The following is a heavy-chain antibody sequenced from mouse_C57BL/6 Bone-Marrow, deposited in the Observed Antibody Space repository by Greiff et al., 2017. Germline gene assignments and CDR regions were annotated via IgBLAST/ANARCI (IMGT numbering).Heavy chain of an antibody. CDR3: AREDTGHDYYAMDY. D-gene: IGHD3-1*01. V-gene: IGHV15-2*01. Sequence: QVQLQQSGSELRSPGSSVKLSCKDFDSEVFPIAYMSWVRQKPGHGFEWIGGILPSIGRTIDGEKFEDKATLDADTLSNTAYLELNSLTSEDSAIYYCAREDTGHDYYAMDYWGQGTSVTVSS. J-gene: IGHJ4*01. CDR1: DSEVFPIAY. CDR2: ILPSIGRT.